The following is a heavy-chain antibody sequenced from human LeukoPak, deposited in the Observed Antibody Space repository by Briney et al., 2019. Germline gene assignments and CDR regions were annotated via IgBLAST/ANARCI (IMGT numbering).Heavy chain of an antibody. CDR1: GFTFSSHW. CDR2: IKNDATYA. D-gene: IGHD2-21*02. CDR3: VRDDDFYSIDF. J-gene: IGHJ4*02. V-gene: IGHV3-74*01. Sequence: GGSLRLACVTSGFTFSSHWMHWVRQGPGKGLQCIALIKNDATYADYAGSVKGRFTISRDNAKNALYLQMNSLRAEDTALYYCVRDDDFYSIDFWGQGTLVTVSS.